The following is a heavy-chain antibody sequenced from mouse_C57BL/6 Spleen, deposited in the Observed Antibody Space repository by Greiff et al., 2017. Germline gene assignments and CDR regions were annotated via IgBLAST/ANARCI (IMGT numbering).Heavy chain of an antibody. CDR3: ARRDYGNFWYFDV. Sequence: QVHVKQSGAELVKPGASVKISCKASGYAFSSYWMNWVKQRPGKGLEWIGQIYPGDGDTNYNGKFKGKATLTADKSSSTAYMQLSSLTSEDSAVYFCARRDYGNFWYFDVWGTGTTVTVSS. V-gene: IGHV1-80*01. CDR1: GYAFSSYW. J-gene: IGHJ1*03. CDR2: IYPGDGDT. D-gene: IGHD2-1*01.